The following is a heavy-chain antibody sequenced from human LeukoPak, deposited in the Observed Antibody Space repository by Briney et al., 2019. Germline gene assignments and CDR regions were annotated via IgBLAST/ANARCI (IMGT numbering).Heavy chain of an antibody. CDR3: GRGDTTMMNWSDP. CDR2: INPNSGGT. Sequence: ASVKVSCKASGYTFTGYYMHWVRQAPGQGLEWMGWINPNSGGTNYAQKFQGRVTMTRDTSISTVYMELSRLRSDDTAVFYCGRGDTTMMNWSDPWGQGTLVTVSS. V-gene: IGHV1-2*02. D-gene: IGHD5-18*01. J-gene: IGHJ5*02. CDR1: GYTFTGYY.